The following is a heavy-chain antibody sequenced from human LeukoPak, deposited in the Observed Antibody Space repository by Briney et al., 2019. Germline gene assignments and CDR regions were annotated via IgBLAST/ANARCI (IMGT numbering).Heavy chain of an antibody. CDR3: ARGVRRNYFDY. D-gene: IGHD3-10*01. CDR2: IYTSGST. V-gene: IGHV4-61*02. Sequence: PSETLSLTCTVSGGSISSSSYYWGWIRQPAGKGLEWIGRIYTSGSTNYNPSLKSRVTISVDTSKNQCSLKLSSVTAADTAVYYCARGVRRNYFDYWGQGTLVTVSS. J-gene: IGHJ4*02. CDR1: GGSISSSSYY.